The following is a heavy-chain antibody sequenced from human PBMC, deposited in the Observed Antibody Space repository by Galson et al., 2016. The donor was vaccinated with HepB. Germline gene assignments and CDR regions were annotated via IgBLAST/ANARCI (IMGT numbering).Heavy chain of an antibody. J-gene: IGHJ3*02. V-gene: IGHV4-59*01. D-gene: IGHD6-19*01. CDR2: IYYSGST. CDR3: ARASPRDSSGWYPDAFDI. CDR1: GGSISSYY. Sequence: ETLSLTCTVSGGSISSYYWSWIRQPPGKGLEWIGYIYYSGSTNYNPSLKSRVTISVDTSKNQFSLKLSTVTAADTAVYYCARASPRDSSGWYPDAFDIWGQGTMVTVSS.